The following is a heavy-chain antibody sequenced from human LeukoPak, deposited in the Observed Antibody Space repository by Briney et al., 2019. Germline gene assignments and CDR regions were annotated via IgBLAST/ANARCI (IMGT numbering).Heavy chain of an antibody. V-gene: IGHV4-30-4*01. CDR3: ARGNDYDIAYDY. D-gene: IGHD3-9*01. CDR2: IYYSGST. Sequence: SETLSLTCTVSGGSITSGDYYWSWIRQPPGKGLECIGYIYYSGSTYYNPPLKSRVTISVDTSKNQFSLKLSSVTAADTAVYYCARGNDYDIAYDYWGQGTLVTVSS. J-gene: IGHJ4*02. CDR1: GGSITSGDYY.